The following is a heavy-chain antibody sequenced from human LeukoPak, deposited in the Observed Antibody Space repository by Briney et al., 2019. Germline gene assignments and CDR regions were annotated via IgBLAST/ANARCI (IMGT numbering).Heavy chain of an antibody. J-gene: IGHJ6*03. CDR3: ARAIRGSRIASRYYYYYMDV. CDR2: IIPIFDTT. V-gene: IGHV1-69*06. CDR1: GYTFTSYG. Sequence: SVKVSCKASGYTFTSYGISWVRQAPGQGLEWMGGIIPIFDTTNYAQKFQGRVTIIADKSTSTAYMELYSLRSEDTAVYYCARAIRGSRIASRYYYYYMDVWGKGTTVTVSS. D-gene: IGHD2/OR15-2a*01.